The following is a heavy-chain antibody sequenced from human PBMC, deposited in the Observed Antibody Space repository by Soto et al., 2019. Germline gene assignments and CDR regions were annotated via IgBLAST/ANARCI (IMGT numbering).Heavy chain of an antibody. J-gene: IGHJ4*02. CDR3: ERGLVLDY. CDR1: GGSSSRYY. Sequence: PSETLSLTCTVSGGSSSRYYWSWIRQPPGKGLEWIGYTYYWGRTNYTPSLKSRVTISVDTSKNQLSLKLSSVTAADTAVYYCERGLVLDYWGQGTLVTVSS. V-gene: IGHV4-59*01. CDR2: TYYWGRT. D-gene: IGHD6-13*01.